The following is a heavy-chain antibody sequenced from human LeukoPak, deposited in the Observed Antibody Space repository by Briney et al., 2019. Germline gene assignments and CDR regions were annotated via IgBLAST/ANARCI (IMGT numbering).Heavy chain of an antibody. D-gene: IGHD2-2*01. V-gene: IGHV3-30-3*01. Sequence: GGSLRLSCAASGFTFSSYAMHWVRQAPGKGLEWVAVISYDGSNKYYADSVKGRFTISRDNSKNTLYLQMNSLRAEDTAVYYCAAERETVVPAAIGWFDPWGQGTLVTVSS. CDR2: ISYDGSNK. CDR1: GFTFSSYA. J-gene: IGHJ5*02. CDR3: AAERETVVPAAIGWFDP.